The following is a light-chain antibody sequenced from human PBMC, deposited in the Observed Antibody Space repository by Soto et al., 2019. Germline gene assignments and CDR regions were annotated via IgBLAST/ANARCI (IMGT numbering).Light chain of an antibody. CDR2: GAS. J-gene: IGKJ5*01. Sequence: EIVLTQSPGTLSLSPGERATLSCRASQSVSNNYLAWYQQKPGQAPRLLIYGASNRATGIPDRFSGSGSGTDFTLTIGRLEPEDFALYYCQHYAGGSRITFGQGTRLEIK. V-gene: IGKV3-20*01. CDR3: QHYAGGSRIT. CDR1: QSVSNNY.